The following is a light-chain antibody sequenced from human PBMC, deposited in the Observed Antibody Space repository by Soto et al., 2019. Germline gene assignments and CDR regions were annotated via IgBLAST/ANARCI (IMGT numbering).Light chain of an antibody. V-gene: IGLV2-14*01. Sequence: QSALTQPASVSGSPGQSITISCTGTSSDVGGYNYVSWYQQHPGKAPKLMIYDVSNRPSGVSNRVSGSKSGNTASLTISGLQAEDEADYYCSSYTSIGTLYVFGTGTKLTVL. CDR1: SSDVGGYNY. CDR3: SSYTSIGTLYV. CDR2: DVS. J-gene: IGLJ1*01.